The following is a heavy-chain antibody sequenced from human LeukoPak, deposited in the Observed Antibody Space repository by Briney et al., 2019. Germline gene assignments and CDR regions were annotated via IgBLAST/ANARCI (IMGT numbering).Heavy chain of an antibody. CDR2: INPSGGST. D-gene: IGHD2-15*01. Sequence: ASVKVSCKASGYTFTSYYMHWVRQAPGQGLEWMGIINPSGGSTSYAQKFQGRVTMTRDMSTSTVYMELSSLRSDDTAVYYCARAYCSGGSCYTLDYWGQGTLVTVSS. CDR3: ARAYCSGGSCYTLDY. CDR1: GYTFTSYY. V-gene: IGHV1-46*01. J-gene: IGHJ4*02.